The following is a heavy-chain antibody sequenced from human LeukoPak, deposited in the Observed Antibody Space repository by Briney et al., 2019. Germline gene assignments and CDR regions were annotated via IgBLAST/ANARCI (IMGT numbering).Heavy chain of an antibody. CDR3: AAPGIAVAGPIDY. D-gene: IGHD6-19*01. CDR1: GYTFTGYY. Sequence: ASVKVSCKASGYTFTGYYMHWVRQAPGQGLEWMGWINPNSGGTNYAQRFQGGVTMTRDTSISTAYMELSRLRSDDTAVYYCAAPGIAVAGPIDYWGQGTLVTVSS. J-gene: IGHJ4*02. CDR2: INPNSGGT. V-gene: IGHV1-2*02.